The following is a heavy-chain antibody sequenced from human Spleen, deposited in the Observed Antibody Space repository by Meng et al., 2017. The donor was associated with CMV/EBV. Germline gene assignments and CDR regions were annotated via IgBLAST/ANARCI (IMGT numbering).Heavy chain of an antibody. D-gene: IGHD3-22*01. Sequence: GGSLRLSCAASGFTFSSYAMSWVRQAPGKGLEWVSAISGSGGSIYYTDSVKGRFTLSRDNSKNTLYLQLNSLRAEDTAVYYCAKRLGSSSGPDYWGQGTLVTVSS. J-gene: IGHJ4*02. CDR2: ISGSGGSI. CDR3: AKRLGSSSGPDY. CDR1: GFTFSSYA. V-gene: IGHV3-23*01.